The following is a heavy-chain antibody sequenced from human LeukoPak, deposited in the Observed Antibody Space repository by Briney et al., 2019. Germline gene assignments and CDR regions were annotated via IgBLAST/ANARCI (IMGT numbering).Heavy chain of an antibody. J-gene: IGHJ6*02. CDR3: ARDGHGDGFLTGYSYFGMDV. CDR1: GFSLSSYS. CDR2: ITIGSNFI. D-gene: IGHD3-9*01. Sequence: GGSLRLSCAASGFSLSSYSMNWVRQAPGKGLEWVSSITIGSNFIYYADSVKGRFTISRDNAKSSLFLQMNSLRAEDTAVYFCARDGHGDGFLTGYSYFGMDVWGQGTTVTVSS. V-gene: IGHV3-21*01.